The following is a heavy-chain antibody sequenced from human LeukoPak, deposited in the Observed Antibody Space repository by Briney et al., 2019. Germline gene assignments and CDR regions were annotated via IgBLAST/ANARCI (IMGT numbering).Heavy chain of an antibody. V-gene: IGHV3-23*01. CDR1: GFTFSSFA. J-gene: IGHJ4*02. Sequence: PGGSLRLSCAASGFTFSSFAMTWVRQAPGEGLEWVSATCGSGGSSYYADSVKGRFTISRDRSKDTLYLQMNSLRAGDTAVYYCATSSGSSTRFDYWGQGTLVTVSS. CDR2: TCGSGGSS. D-gene: IGHD3-22*01. CDR3: ATSSGSSTRFDY.